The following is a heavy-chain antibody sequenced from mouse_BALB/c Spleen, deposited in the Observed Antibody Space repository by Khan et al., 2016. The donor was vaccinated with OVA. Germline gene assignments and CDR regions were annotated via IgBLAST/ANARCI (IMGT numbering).Heavy chain of an antibody. J-gene: IGHJ3*01. CDR2: VNPNTGGT. Sequence: EVQVVESGPDLVKPGASVNISCKASGYSFTLYYMSWVKQCHGKSHEWIGRVNPNTGGTDYNQELKGKAIFTVDKSTNTAYMELRSLTSDDSAVYYRARGYDFFAYWGQGTRVTVSA. D-gene: IGHD2-14*01. CDR1: GYSFTLYY. CDR3: ARGYDFFAY. V-gene: IGHV1-26*01.